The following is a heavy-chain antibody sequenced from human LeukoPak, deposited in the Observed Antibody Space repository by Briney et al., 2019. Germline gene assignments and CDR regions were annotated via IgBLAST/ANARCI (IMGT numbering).Heavy chain of an antibody. CDR3: AKFGRTSWDSYGYHIITPPYYYYMDV. CDR2: ISGSGGST. D-gene: IGHD5-18*01. CDR1: GFTFSSYG. Sequence: GGSLRLSCAASGFTFSSYGMSWVRQAPGKGLEWVSAISGSGGSTYYADSVKGRFTISRDNSKNTLYLQMNSLRAEDTAVYYCAKFGRTSWDSYGYHIITPPYYYYMDVWGKGTTVTVSS. V-gene: IGHV3-23*01. J-gene: IGHJ6*03.